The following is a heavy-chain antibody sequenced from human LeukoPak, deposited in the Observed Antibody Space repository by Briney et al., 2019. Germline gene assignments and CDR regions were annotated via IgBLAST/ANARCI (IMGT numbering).Heavy chain of an antibody. D-gene: IGHD3-22*01. CDR2: IIPIFGTA. CDR3: AREGEPYYYDSSGYYTLDY. CDR1: GGTFSSYA. J-gene: IGHJ4*02. Sequence: ASVKVSCKASGGTFSSYAISWVRQAPGQGLEWVGRIIPIFGTANYAQKFQGRVTITTDESTSTAYMELSSLRSEDTAVYYCAREGEPYYYDSSGYYTLDYWGQGTLVTVSS. V-gene: IGHV1-69*05.